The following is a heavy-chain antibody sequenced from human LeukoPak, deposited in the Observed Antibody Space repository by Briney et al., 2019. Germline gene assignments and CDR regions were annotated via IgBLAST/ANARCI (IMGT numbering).Heavy chain of an antibody. CDR3: ARDRGLIVGAAVDY. J-gene: IGHJ4*02. D-gene: IGHD1-26*01. CDR1: GGTFSSYA. V-gene: IGHV1-69*05. CDR2: IIPIFGTA. Sequence: SVRVSCKASGGTFSSYAISWVRQAPGQGLEWMGRIIPIFGTANYAQKFQGRVTITTDESTSTAYMELSSLRSEDTAVYYCARDRGLIVGAAVDYWGQGTLVTVSS.